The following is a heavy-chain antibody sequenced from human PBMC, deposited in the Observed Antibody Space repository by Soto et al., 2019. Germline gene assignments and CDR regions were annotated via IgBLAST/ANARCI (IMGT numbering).Heavy chain of an antibody. CDR2: IYWDDSK. CDR1: GFSLSTSGVG. D-gene: IGHD3-9*01. V-gene: IGHV2-5*02. Sequence: QITXKESGPTLVRPTQTLTLTCAFSGFSLSTSGVGVGWIRQPPGKALEWLAVIYWDDSKHYSPSLRSRLTITKDTSKNQVVLTMTNMDPMDTGTYYCAHKGPEDWPLDYWGQGTLVTVSS. J-gene: IGHJ4*02. CDR3: AHKGPEDWPLDY.